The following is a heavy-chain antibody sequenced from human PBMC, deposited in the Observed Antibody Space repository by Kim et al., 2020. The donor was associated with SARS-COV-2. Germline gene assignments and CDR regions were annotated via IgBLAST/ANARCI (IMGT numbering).Heavy chain of an antibody. CDR3: ARRVDV. Sequence: YSRGRTHYTPSLKSRVTISVDTSKNQFSRKLSSVTAADTAVYYCARRVDVWGQGTTVTVSS. CDR2: YSRGRT. J-gene: IGHJ6*02. V-gene: IGHV4-61*07.